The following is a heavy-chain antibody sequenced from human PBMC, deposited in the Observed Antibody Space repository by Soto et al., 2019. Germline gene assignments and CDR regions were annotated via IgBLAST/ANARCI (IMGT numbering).Heavy chain of an antibody. D-gene: IGHD3-10*01. V-gene: IGHV3-23*01. J-gene: IGHJ4*02. CDR3: AKDAVPWFGELLSNFDY. CDR1: GFTFSSYA. CDR2: ISGSGGST. Sequence: PGGSLRLSCAASGFTFSSYAMSWVRQAPGKGLEWVSAISGSGGSTYYADSVKGRFTISRDNSKNTLYLQMNSLRAEDTAVYYCAKDAVPWFGELLSNFDYWGQGTLVTVSS.